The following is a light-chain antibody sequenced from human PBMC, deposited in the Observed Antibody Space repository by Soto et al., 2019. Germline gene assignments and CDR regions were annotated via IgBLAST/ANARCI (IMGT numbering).Light chain of an antibody. J-gene: IGKJ2*01. V-gene: IGKV3-11*01. Sequence: EIVLTQSPASLSLSPGERATLSCRASQSVSSYLAWYQQKPGQAPRLLIYDASNRATGIPARFSGSGSGTDFTLTISSLEPEDFAVYYCQHRSNWPPFTFVQGTNLEIK. CDR3: QHRSNWPPFT. CDR2: DAS. CDR1: QSVSSY.